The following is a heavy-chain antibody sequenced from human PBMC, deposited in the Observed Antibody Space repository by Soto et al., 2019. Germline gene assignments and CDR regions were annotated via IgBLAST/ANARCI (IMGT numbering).Heavy chain of an antibody. CDR3: ARHSNRNYGLYYFDF. D-gene: IGHD4-4*01. CDR2: IYYSGST. CDR1: GVSVSSYY. V-gene: IGHV4-59*08. J-gene: IGHJ4*02. Sequence: SETLSLTCTFSGVSVSSYYWGWIRQPPGKGLEWIGYIYYSGSTKYNPSLKSRVTMSVDTSNNQFSLKVSSVTAADTAVYYCARHSNRNYGLYYFDFWGLGALVTVSS.